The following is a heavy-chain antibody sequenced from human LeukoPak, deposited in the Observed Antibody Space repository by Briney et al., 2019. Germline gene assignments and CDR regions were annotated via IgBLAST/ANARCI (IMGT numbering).Heavy chain of an antibody. CDR1: GYIFTSYG. D-gene: IGHD2-2*01. Sequence: ASVKVSCKASGYIFTSYGISWVRQAPGQGLEWMGWISVYSGNTNYAQKLQGRVTMTTDTSTSTAYMELRSLRSDDTAVYYCAREGAGIVVVPAATDYYYYYMDVWGKGTTVTVSS. J-gene: IGHJ6*03. CDR3: AREGAGIVVVPAATDYYYYYMDV. V-gene: IGHV1-18*01. CDR2: ISVYSGNT.